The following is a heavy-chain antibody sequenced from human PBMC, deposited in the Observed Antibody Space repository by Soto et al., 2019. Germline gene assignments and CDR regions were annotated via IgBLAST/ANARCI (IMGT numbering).Heavy chain of an antibody. CDR3: ARVPGPRPYFYYYYGMDV. CDR1: GGTFSSYA. Sequence: QVQLVQSGAEVKKPGSSVKVSCKASGGTFSSYAISWVRQAPGQGLEWMGGIIPILGTANYAQKFQGRVTITADESTSTAYMELSSLRSEDTAVYYCARVPGPRPYFYYYYGMDVWGQGTTVTVSS. CDR2: IIPILGTA. V-gene: IGHV1-69*01. J-gene: IGHJ6*02.